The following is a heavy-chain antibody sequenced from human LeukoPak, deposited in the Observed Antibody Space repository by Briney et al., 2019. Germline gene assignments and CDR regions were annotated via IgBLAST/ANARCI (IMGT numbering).Heavy chain of an antibody. Sequence: ASVKVSCKASGYTFTGYYMHWVRQAPGQGLEWMGWINPNSGGTNYAQKFQGRVTMTRDTSISTAYMELSSLRSEDTAVYYCARAVRVQLWWDIGYWGQGTLVTVSS. D-gene: IGHD5-18*01. V-gene: IGHV1-2*02. CDR1: GYTFTGYY. CDR2: INPNSGGT. CDR3: ARAVRVQLWWDIGY. J-gene: IGHJ4*02.